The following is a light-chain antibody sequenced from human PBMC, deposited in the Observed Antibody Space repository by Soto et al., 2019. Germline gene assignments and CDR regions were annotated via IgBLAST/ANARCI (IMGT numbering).Light chain of an antibody. Sequence: DIVMTQSPDSLGVSLGERATINCKSSQSVFSSSNSKNYLAWYQHKPGQPPRLLLYCASTRESGVPDRFSGSGSGTDFTLTISSLQADDVAIYYCQQYYSSPFTFGPGTKV. J-gene: IGKJ3*01. CDR2: CAS. CDR1: QSVFSSSNSKNY. CDR3: QQYYSSPFT. V-gene: IGKV4-1*01.